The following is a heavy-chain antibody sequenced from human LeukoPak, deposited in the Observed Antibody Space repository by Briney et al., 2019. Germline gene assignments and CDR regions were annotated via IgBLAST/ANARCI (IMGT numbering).Heavy chain of an antibody. CDR3: AKTPTYYYDSSGVRAFDI. Sequence: PGGSLRLSCAASGFTFSSYAMSWVRQAPGKGLEWVSAISGSGGSTYYADSVKDRFTISRDNSKNTLYLQMNSLRAEDTAVYYCAKTPTYYYDSSGVRAFDIWGQGTMVTVSS. D-gene: IGHD3-22*01. J-gene: IGHJ3*02. CDR2: ISGSGGST. CDR1: GFTFSSYA. V-gene: IGHV3-23*01.